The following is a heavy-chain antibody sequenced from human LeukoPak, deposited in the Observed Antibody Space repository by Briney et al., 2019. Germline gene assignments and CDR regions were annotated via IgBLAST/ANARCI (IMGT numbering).Heavy chain of an antibody. CDR3: ARGHYGLDV. CDR1: GFTFSSYG. J-gene: IGHJ6*02. CDR2: IWSSDSDI. Sequence: GGSLRLSCAASGFTFSSYGMHWVRQAPGKGLEWVSYIWSSDSDIYYADPVKGRFTIFRDNAKNSVYLQMNSLRAEDTAVYYCARGHYGLDVWGQGTTVTVSS. V-gene: IGHV3-21*05.